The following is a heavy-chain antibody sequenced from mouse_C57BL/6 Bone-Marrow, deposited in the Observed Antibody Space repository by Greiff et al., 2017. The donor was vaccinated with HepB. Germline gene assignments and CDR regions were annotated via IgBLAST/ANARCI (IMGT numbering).Heavy chain of an antibody. CDR2: SRNKANDYTT. CDR1: GFTFSDFY. J-gene: IGHJ3*01. CDR3: ARDAHWYGNYVWFAY. Sequence: EVKLMESGGGLVQSGRSLRLSCATSGFTFSDFYMEWVRQAPGKGLEWIAASRNKANDYTTEYSASVKGRFIVSRDTSQSILYLQMNALRAEDTAIYYCARDAHWYGNYVWFAYWGQGTLVTVSA. V-gene: IGHV7-1*01. D-gene: IGHD2-10*02.